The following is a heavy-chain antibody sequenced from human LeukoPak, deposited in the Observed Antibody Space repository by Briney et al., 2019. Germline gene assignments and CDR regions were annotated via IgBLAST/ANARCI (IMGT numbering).Heavy chain of an antibody. CDR3: ATYSSGWFDY. D-gene: IGHD6-19*01. CDR1: GGTFSSYT. CDR2: IIPILGIA. J-gene: IGHJ4*02. V-gene: IGHV1-69*02. Sequence: GSSVKVSCKASGGTFSSYTINWVRQAPGQGLEWMGRIIPILGIANYAQKFQGRVTITADESTSTAYMELSSLRSEDTAVYYCATYSSGWFDYWGQGPLVTVSS.